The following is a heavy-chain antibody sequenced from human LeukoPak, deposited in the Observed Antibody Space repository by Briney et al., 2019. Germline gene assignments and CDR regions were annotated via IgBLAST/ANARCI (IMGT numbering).Heavy chain of an antibody. D-gene: IGHD3-22*01. J-gene: IGHJ3*02. Sequence: GGSLRLSCAASGFPFSSYWMTWVRQAPGKGLEWVANIKEDGSEKYYADSVKGRFTISRDNAKNSLYLQVNSLRAEDTAVYYCARDSKYYHSSAYYDVFAIWGQGTMVTVSS. V-gene: IGHV3-7*05. CDR1: GFPFSSYW. CDR2: IKEDGSEK. CDR3: ARDSKYYHSSAYYDVFAI.